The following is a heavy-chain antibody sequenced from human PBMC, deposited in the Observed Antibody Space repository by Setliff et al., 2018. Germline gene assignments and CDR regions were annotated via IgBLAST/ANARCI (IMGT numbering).Heavy chain of an antibody. CDR1: GDSISSSTYH. D-gene: IGHD3-16*01. V-gene: IGHV4-39*07. Sequence: PSETLSPTCTVSGDSISSSTYHWGWIRQSPGKGLEWIGNIYYNGNTNKNPSLKSRVTISVDTSRDQFSLRLSSVTAADTAMYYCARVRVVQGYYEFDYWGQGTLVTVSS. CDR3: ARVRVVQGYYEFDY. J-gene: IGHJ4*02. CDR2: IYYNGNT.